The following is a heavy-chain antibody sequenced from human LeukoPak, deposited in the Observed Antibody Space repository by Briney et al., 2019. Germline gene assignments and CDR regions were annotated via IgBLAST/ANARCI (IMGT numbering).Heavy chain of an antibody. CDR1: GFSFSSNW. J-gene: IGHJ4*02. CDR2: IKRDGSQK. Sequence: GGSLRLSCAAPGFSFSSNWMGWVRQAPGKGLEWVAHIKRDGSQKYYLDSVKGRFTIFRDNAKNSLYLQMNSLRAEDTAVYYCAKRYSGSYNAVDFWGQGTLVTVSS. V-gene: IGHV3-7*03. CDR3: AKRYSGSYNAVDF. D-gene: IGHD1-26*01.